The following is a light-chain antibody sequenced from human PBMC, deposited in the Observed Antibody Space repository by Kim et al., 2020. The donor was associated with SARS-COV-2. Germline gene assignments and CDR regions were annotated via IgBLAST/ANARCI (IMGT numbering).Light chain of an antibody. V-gene: IGKV1-5*01. Sequence: DIQMTQSPSTLSASVGDRVSITCRASQIIETYLAWYQLKPGKAPALLIYQASSLHIGVPSRFSGSGSGTEFTLTINSLQPDDFATYYCQHYIRFPYTFGQGTKVDIK. CDR1: QIIETY. CDR2: QAS. J-gene: IGKJ2*01. CDR3: QHYIRFPYT.